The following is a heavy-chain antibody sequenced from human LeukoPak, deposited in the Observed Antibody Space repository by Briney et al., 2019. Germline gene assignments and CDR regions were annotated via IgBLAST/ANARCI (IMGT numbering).Heavy chain of an antibody. Sequence: SETLSLTCAVYGGSFSGYYWSWIRQPPGKGLEWIGEINHSGSTTYNPSLKSRVTISVDTSKSQFSLKLSSMTAADTAVYYCARVRRVADYYYYMDVWGKGTTVTVSS. V-gene: IGHV4-34*01. CDR3: ARVRRVADYYYYMDV. CDR1: GGSFSGYY. CDR2: INHSGST. J-gene: IGHJ6*03.